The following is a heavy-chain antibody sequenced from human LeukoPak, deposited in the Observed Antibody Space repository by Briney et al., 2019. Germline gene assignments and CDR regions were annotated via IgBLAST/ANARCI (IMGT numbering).Heavy chain of an antibody. Sequence: GGSLRLSCEASTFTFTPGWMSWVRQAPGKGLEWVAMMKRDGGEKHYVDSVRGRFTISRDNAKNSLYLQMDSLRDEDTAVYYCASLDTAHPSGVHWGQGTLVTVSS. J-gene: IGHJ4*02. D-gene: IGHD5-18*01. V-gene: IGHV3-7*01. CDR2: MKRDGGEK. CDR1: TFTFTPGW. CDR3: ASLDTAHPSGVH.